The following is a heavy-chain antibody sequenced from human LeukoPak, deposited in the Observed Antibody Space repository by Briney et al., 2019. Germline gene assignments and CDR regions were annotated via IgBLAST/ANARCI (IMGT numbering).Heavy chain of an antibody. V-gene: IGHV3-15*01. J-gene: IGHJ4*02. CDR1: GFTFSNAW. CDR3: TTPPYSGSYKGFDY. D-gene: IGHD1-26*01. CDR2: IKSKTDGGTT. Sequence: GGSLRLSCAASGFTFSNAWMSWVRQAPGKGLEWVGRIKSKTDGGTTDYAAPVKGRFTISRDDSKNTLYLQMNSLKTEDTAVYYCTTPPYSGSYKGFDYWGQGTLVTVSS.